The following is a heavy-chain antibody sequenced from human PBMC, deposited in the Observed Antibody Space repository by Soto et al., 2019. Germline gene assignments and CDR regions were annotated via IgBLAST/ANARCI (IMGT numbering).Heavy chain of an antibody. Sequence: GGSLRLSCAASGFTVSNTWMSWVRQAPGKGLEWVGRIKSKTDGGTTDYAAPVKGRFTISRDDSKNTLYLQMNSLKTEDTAVYYCTTDGGTVPQSLYFAFSGRTILVSLSS. V-gene: IGHV3-15*01. D-gene: IGHD1-26*01. CDR2: IKSKTDGGTT. CDR3: TTDGGTVPQSLYFAF. CDR1: GFTVSNTW. J-gene: IGHJ4*02.